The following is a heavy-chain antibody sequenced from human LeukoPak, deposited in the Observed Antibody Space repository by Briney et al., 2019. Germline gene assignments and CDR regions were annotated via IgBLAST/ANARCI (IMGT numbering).Heavy chain of an antibody. CDR1: GGSISSYY. J-gene: IGHJ3*02. CDR3: ARSLFWSGADAFDI. Sequence: NTSETLSLTCTVSGGSISSYYWSWIRQPAGKGLEWIGRIYTSGSTNYNPSLKSRVTMSVDTSKNQFSLKLSSVTAADTAVYYCARSLFWSGADAFDIWGQGTMVTVSS. CDR2: IYTSGST. D-gene: IGHD3-3*01. V-gene: IGHV4-4*07.